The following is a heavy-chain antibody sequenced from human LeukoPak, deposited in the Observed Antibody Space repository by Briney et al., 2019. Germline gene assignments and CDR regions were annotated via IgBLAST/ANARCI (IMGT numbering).Heavy chain of an antibody. Sequence: GGSLRLSCAASGFTFSSYAMSWVRQAPGKGLEWVSAISSSGGSTYYADSVKGRFTISRDNSKNTLYPQMNSLRAEDTAVYYCAQGVAGTWGDFDYWGQGTLVTVSS. J-gene: IGHJ4*02. CDR2: ISSSGGST. V-gene: IGHV3-23*01. D-gene: IGHD6-19*01. CDR1: GFTFSSYA. CDR3: AQGVAGTWGDFDY.